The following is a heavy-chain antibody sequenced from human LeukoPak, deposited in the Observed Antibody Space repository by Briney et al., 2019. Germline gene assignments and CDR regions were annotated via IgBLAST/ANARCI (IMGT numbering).Heavy chain of an antibody. CDR1: GFTFSDYY. J-gene: IGHJ6*02. CDR3: ARSIGLTGGGVDV. CDR2: ITDSGSTI. Sequence: PGGSLRLSCAASGFTFSDYYMSWVRQAPGKGLEWVGYITDSGSTINYADSVKGRFTISRDNAKNSLYLQMNSLRAEDTAVYYCARSIGLTGGGVDVWGQGTTVTVSS. D-gene: IGHD3-9*01. V-gene: IGHV3-11*01.